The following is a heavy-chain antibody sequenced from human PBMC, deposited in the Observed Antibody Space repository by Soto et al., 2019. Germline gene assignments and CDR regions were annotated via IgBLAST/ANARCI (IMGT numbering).Heavy chain of an antibody. CDR1: ELNVSSNY. J-gene: IGHJ6*02. D-gene: IGHD1-1*01. Sequence: GLPQRRSYTAFELNVSSNYVRCVRQAPEKGLAWVSVIYTVGSTLYADSVKGQFTISRDNAKTSLCLQMKSLRAEDTAVYYCASDPSLVLVQDGTHQYFYSGMDVWGQGTMVTVSS. V-gene: IGHV3-53*01. CDR2: IYTVGST. CDR3: ASDPSLVLVQDGTHQYFYSGMDV.